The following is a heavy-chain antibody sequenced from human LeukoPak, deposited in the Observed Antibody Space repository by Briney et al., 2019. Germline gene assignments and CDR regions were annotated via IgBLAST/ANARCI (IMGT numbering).Heavy chain of an antibody. CDR2: IYYSGST. CDR3: ARGPAAYYDILTGYYASRWYFDY. V-gene: IGHV4-59*01. J-gene: IGHJ4*02. Sequence: AETLTLTCTVSGVSFSSYYWIWIRQPPGKGLEWIGYIYYSGSTNYHPSLKSRFTISVDTSKNQFSLKLSSVTAADTAVYYCARGPAAYYDILTGYYASRWYFDYWGQGTLVTVSS. CDR1: GVSFSSYY. D-gene: IGHD3-9*01.